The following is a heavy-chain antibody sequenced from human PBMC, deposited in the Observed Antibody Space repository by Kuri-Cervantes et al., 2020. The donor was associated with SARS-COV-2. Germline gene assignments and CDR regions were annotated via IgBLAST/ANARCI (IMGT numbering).Heavy chain of an antibody. V-gene: IGHV4-30-4*01. D-gene: IGHD5-12*01. CDR1: GDSISSGDYY. Sequence: LRLSYTVSGDSISSGDYYWSWIRQPPGKGLEWIGFIYYSGTTSYNPSLKSRVTMSVDTSKNQFSLKLSSVTAADTAVYYCARDRISGYLYFLDYWGRGTLVTVSS. CDR3: ARDRISGYLYFLDY. CDR2: IYYSGTT. J-gene: IGHJ4*02.